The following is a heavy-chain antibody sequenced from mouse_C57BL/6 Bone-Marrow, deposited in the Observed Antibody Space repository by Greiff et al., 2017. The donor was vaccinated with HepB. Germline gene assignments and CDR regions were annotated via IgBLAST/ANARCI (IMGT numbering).Heavy chain of an antibody. CDR3: ARWNYYGSSSGWYFDV. J-gene: IGHJ1*03. V-gene: IGHV14-3*01. CDR2: IDPANGNT. CDR1: GFNIKNTY. Sequence: SVAELVRPGASVKLSCTASGFNIKNTYMHWVKQRPEQGLEWIGRIDPANGNTKYAPKFQGKATITADTSSNTAYLQLSSLTSEDTAIYYCARWNYYGSSSGWYFDVWGTGTTVTVSS. D-gene: IGHD1-1*01.